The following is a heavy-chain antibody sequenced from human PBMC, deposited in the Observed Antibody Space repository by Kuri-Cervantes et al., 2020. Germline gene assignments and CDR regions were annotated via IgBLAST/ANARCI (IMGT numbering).Heavy chain of an antibody. D-gene: IGHD6-13*01. J-gene: IGHJ1*01. CDR3: AGGQQVAHEYFQY. CDR2: IGSSGSLI. CDR1: GFTFNSYN. V-gene: IGHV3-48*02. Sequence: GGSLRLSCAASGFTFNSYNMNWVRQAPGKGLEWISYIGSSGSLIYYEDSVKGRVTISRDNAGNSLYLQMNSLRDEDTAVYYCAGGQQVAHEYFQYWGQGTLVTVSS.